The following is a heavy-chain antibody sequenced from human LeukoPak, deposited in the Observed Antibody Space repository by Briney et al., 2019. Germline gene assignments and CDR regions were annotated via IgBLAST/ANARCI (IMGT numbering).Heavy chain of an antibody. J-gene: IGHJ5*02. Sequence: GGSLRLSCAASGFTFSSYWMSWVRQAPGKGLEWVANIKQDGSEKYYVDSVKGRFTISRDNAKNSLYLQMNSLRAGDTAVYYCARDFLRGVAAAGTGFDPWGQGTLVTVSS. CDR3: ARDFLRGVAAAGTGFDP. CDR2: IKQDGSEK. CDR1: GFTFSSYW. D-gene: IGHD6-13*01. V-gene: IGHV3-7*01.